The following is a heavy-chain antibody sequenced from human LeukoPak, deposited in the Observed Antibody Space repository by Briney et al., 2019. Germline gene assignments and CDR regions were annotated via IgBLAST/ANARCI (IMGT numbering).Heavy chain of an antibody. CDR2: IKSKTDGGTT. J-gene: IGHJ4*02. D-gene: IGHD3-22*01. Sequence: GGSLRLSCAASGFTFSNAWMSWVRQAPGEGLEWVGRIKSKTDGGTTDYAAPVKGRFTISRDDSKNTLYLQMNSLKTEDTAVYYRTTLVWYYYDSSGYWGQGTLVTVSS. V-gene: IGHV3-15*01. CDR1: GFTFSNAW. CDR3: TTLVWYYYDSSGY.